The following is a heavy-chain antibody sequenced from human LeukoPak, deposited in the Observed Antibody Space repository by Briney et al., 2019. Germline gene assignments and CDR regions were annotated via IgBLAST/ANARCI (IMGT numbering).Heavy chain of an antibody. V-gene: IGHV3-74*01. Sequence: GGSLRLSCAASGFTFINHWMHGVRQVPGKGLVWVSRTDGGASSTSYADAVKGRFSISRDNGKSTLYLQMNSLRVEDTAVYYCARGPGSTGGAYVGDYWGHGTLVTVSS. CDR1: GFTFINHW. CDR3: ARGPGSTGGAYVGDY. D-gene: IGHD4-23*01. J-gene: IGHJ4*01. CDR2: TDGGASST.